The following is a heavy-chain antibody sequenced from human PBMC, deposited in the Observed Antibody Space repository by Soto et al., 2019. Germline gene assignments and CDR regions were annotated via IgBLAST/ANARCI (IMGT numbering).Heavy chain of an antibody. CDR1: RFSVSSQS. Sequence: LSCAPSRFSVSSQSMTWVRQPPGKGLEWVAVISTSGKDTYYADSVKGRFIISRDNSKSTLSLQMNGLRGEDTAVYYCAKDRMNHNSVWDTFDIWGQGRMVTVSS. V-gene: IGHV3-23*01. CDR2: ISTSGKDT. CDR3: AKDRMNHNSVWDTFDI. J-gene: IGHJ3*02. D-gene: IGHD2-15*01.